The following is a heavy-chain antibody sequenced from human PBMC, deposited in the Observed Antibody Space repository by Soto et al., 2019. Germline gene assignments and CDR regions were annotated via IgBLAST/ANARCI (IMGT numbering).Heavy chain of an antibody. Sequence: QEQLVQSGAAVKKPGASVKVSCKASGFSFTGYYIHWLRQAPGQGLEWMGWINAHSGGTEYAQKFQGRVTLTRDTSISTAYMTLSSLRSDDMAIYYCAKDLTRQLAYWLDPWGQGTQVTVSS. CDR2: INAHSGGT. V-gene: IGHV1-2*02. J-gene: IGHJ5*02. CDR3: AKDLTRQLAYWLDP. D-gene: IGHD6-6*01. CDR1: GFSFTGYY.